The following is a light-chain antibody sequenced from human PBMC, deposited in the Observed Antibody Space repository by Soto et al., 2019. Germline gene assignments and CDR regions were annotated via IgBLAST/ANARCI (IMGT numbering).Light chain of an antibody. V-gene: IGLV1-44*01. CDR3: AAWDDSLSGPM. CDR1: SSNIGGNS. J-gene: IGLJ3*02. Sequence: QSVLTQPPSASGTPGQRVTISCSGGSSNIGGNSVTWYQHFPGSAPRLLLYNNNERPSGVPDRFSGSKSGSSASLAISGLQPGDEADYYCAAWDDSLSGPMFGGGTKVTVL. CDR2: NNN.